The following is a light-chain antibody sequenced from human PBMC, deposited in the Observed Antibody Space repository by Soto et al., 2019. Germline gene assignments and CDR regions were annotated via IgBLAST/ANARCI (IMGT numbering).Light chain of an antibody. CDR1: QSVSSSY. J-gene: IGKJ2*01. CDR3: QQYGSSPNT. Sequence: EIVLTQSPGTLSLSPGERATLSCRASQSVSSSYLAWYQQKPGQAPRLLIYGASSRATGIPDRFSGSVSGTDFTLTISTLEPEDFAVYYCQQYGSSPNTFGQGTKLEIK. V-gene: IGKV3-20*01. CDR2: GAS.